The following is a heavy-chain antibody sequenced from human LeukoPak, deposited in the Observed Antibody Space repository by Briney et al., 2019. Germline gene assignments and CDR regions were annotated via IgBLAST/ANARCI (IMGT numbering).Heavy chain of an antibody. D-gene: IGHD3-22*01. CDR2: IKSDGST. CDR3: ARAPSEIGGYYPEYFRH. CDR1: GFTFSTYW. J-gene: IGHJ1*01. V-gene: IGHV3-74*01. Sequence: GGSLRLSCAASGFTFSTYWMHWVRQAPGKGLVWVSRIKSDGSTNYADSVKSRFTISRDNAKNTVSLQMNSLRPEDTGVYYCARAPSEIGGYYPEYFRHWGQGTLVTVSS.